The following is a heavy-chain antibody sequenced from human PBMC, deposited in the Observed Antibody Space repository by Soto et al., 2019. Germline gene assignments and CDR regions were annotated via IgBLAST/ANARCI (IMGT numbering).Heavy chain of an antibody. J-gene: IGHJ5*02. V-gene: IGHV4-59*01. CDR2: IYYSGST. CDR3: ARFPTNWFDP. CDR1: GGSISSYY. Sequence: SETLSLTCTASGGSISSYYWSWIRQPPGKGLEWIGYIYYSGSTNYNPSLKSRVTISVDTSKNQFSLKLSSVTAADTAVYYCARFPTNWFDPWGQGTLVTVSS.